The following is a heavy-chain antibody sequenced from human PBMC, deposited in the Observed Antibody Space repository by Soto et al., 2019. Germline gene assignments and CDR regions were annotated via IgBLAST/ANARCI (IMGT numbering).Heavy chain of an antibody. V-gene: IGHV1-46*01. CDR1: GYTFTTYY. CDR3: AREIGSCSSTSCDGWFYP. D-gene: IGHD2-2*01. J-gene: IGHJ5*02. Sequence: ASVKVSCKASGYTFTTYYIQWVRQAPGQGLEWMGVINPSGGSTSYAQKFQGRVTMTRDTSTSTVYMELSSLRSEDTAVYYCAREIGSCSSTSCDGWFYPWGQGTLVTVSS. CDR2: INPSGGST.